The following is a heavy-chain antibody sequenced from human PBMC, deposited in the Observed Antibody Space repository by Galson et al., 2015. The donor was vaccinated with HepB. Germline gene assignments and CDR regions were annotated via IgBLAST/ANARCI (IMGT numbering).Heavy chain of an antibody. Sequence: SVKVSCKASGYIFTGQYIHWLRQAPGQGLEWMGRINPNFDGTDYAQKFQGRVTMTTDTSISTAYMELTSLTSDDTAIYFCARGMSISVATTDFWGPGTLVTVSS. J-gene: IGHJ4*02. V-gene: IGHV1-2*06. CDR3: ARGMSISVATTDF. D-gene: IGHD6-19*01. CDR2: INPNFDGT. CDR1: GYIFTGQY.